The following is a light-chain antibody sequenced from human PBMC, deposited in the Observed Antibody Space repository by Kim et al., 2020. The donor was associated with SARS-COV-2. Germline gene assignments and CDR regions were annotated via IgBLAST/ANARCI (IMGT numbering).Light chain of an antibody. V-gene: IGLV1-44*01. CDR3: GTWDDSLNAVV. Sequence: QSVLTQPASASGPPGQRVTISCSGSNSNIGTNAVNWYHQLPGTAPKLLIYTNNQRVSGVPDRISGSKSGTSASLDISELQSEDEAVYYCGTWDDSLNAVVFGGGTQLTVL. CDR1: NSNIGTNA. CDR2: TNN. J-gene: IGLJ2*01.